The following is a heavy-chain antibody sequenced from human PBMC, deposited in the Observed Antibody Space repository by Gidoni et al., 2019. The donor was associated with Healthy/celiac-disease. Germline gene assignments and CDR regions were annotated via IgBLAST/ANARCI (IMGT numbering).Heavy chain of an antibody. CDR2: ISGSGGST. CDR1: GFTFSSYA. J-gene: IGHJ6*03. CDR3: AKYGVVVVPAATDYYYYYYMDV. V-gene: IGHV3-23*01. Sequence: EVQLLESGGGLVQPGGSLRLSCAASGFTFSSYAMRWLRQAPGKGMEWVSAISGSGGSTYYADSVKGRFTISRDNSKNTLYLQMNSLRAEDTAVYYCAKYGVVVVPAATDYYYYYYMDVWGKGTTVTVSS. D-gene: IGHD2-2*01.